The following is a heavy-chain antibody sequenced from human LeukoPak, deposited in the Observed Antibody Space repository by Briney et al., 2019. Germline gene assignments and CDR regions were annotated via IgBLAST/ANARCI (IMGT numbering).Heavy chain of an antibody. CDR1: GGSFNDYY. CDR2: VNHSGST. D-gene: IGHD5-18*01. Sequence: SETLSLTCAVYGGSFNDYYWSWIRQPPGKGLEWIGEVNHSGSTYYNPSLKSRVTISVDTSKNQFSLKLSSVTAADTAIYYCARGQLWPDYWGQGTLVTVSS. J-gene: IGHJ4*02. CDR3: ARGQLWPDY. V-gene: IGHV4-34*01.